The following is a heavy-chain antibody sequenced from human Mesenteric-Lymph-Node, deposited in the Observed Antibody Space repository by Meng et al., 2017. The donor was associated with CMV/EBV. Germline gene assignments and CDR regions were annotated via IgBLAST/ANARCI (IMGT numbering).Heavy chain of an antibody. Sequence: SGKTSGYSCVNSNSNGVRQATGQGLEWMGRVNPKSGDTEYAQKFQGRITVTKDTATNTVYMELHSLTTDDTAVYYCARHSSGWSILDYWGQGALVTVSS. J-gene: IGHJ4*02. CDR2: VNPKSGDT. CDR1: GYSCVNSN. CDR3: ARHSSGWSILDY. V-gene: IGHV1-8*03. D-gene: IGHD6-19*01.